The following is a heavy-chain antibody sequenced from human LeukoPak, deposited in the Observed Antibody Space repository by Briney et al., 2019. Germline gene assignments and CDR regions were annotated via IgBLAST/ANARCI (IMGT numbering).Heavy chain of an antibody. CDR3: ARDLSRTYTVDY. CDR1: GFALSSHW. CDR2: VNRDGSET. V-gene: IGHV3-7*01. D-gene: IGHD2-2*02. J-gene: IGHJ4*02. Sequence: PGGSLRLSCAASGFALSSHWMTWVRQVPGRGPEWVANVNRDGSETYYLDSVKGRFTISKDNAKNTLYLQMNTLRREDTAVYFCARDLSRTYTVDYWGQGTLVTVSS.